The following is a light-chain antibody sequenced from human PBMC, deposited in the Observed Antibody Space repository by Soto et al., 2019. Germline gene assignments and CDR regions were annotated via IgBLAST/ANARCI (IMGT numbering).Light chain of an antibody. CDR3: NAQADNGKHV. CDR1: SNDVGHSSF. J-gene: IGLJ1*01. Sequence: QSELTQPPSASGSPGQSVTISCTGNSNDVGHSSFISWYQQHPGKGPKLIIYEVSKRPSGVPDRFSGSKSGNTASLSVSGLQDEDEADYFCNAQADNGKHVFGTGTKLTVL. CDR2: EVS. V-gene: IGLV2-8*01.